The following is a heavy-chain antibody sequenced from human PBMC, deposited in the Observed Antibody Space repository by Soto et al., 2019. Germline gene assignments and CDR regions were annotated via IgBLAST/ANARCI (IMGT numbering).Heavy chain of an antibody. CDR3: ARDLQLPLDY. Sequence: QVQLQQWGAGLLKPSETLSLTCAVYGGSFSGYYWNWIRQPPGKGLEWIGEISHTGNTNYNPSLKSRVTLSVDTSKKQFSLSLTSVTAADTAVYYCARDLQLPLDYWGQGTLVTVSS. CDR1: GGSFSGYY. D-gene: IGHD2-2*01. J-gene: IGHJ4*02. V-gene: IGHV4-34*01. CDR2: ISHTGNT.